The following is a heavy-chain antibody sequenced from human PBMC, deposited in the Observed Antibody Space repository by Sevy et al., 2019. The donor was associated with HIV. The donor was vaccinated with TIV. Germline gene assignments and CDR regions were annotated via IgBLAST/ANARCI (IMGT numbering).Heavy chain of an antibody. D-gene: IGHD6-13*01. CDR2: IKDGNGNT. CDR3: ARDRGSSWYYYGMDV. J-gene: IGHJ6*02. Sequence: ASVKVSCKASGYTFTSYAMHWVRQAPGQRLEWMGWIKDGNGNTKYSQKFRGRVTITRDTSASTAYMELRSLRSEDTAVYYCARDRGSSWYYYGMDVWGQGTTVTVSS. CDR1: GYTFTSYA. V-gene: IGHV1-3*01.